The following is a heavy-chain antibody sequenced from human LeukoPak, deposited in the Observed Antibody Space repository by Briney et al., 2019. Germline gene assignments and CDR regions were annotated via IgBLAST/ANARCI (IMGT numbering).Heavy chain of an antibody. CDR2: INVYNGNT. V-gene: IGHV1-18*01. J-gene: IGHJ4*02. CDR1: VYIFNSYG. Sequence: GASVTVSFKSSVYIFNSYGIGWVRQAPGQALEWKGWINVYNGNTNYAQKFQGRVTMTTDTSTSTAYMEMRSLRSDDTAVYYCARDVGNYYDSSGYTFEHWGQGTLVTVSS. D-gene: IGHD3-22*01. CDR3: ARDVGNYYDSSGYTFEH.